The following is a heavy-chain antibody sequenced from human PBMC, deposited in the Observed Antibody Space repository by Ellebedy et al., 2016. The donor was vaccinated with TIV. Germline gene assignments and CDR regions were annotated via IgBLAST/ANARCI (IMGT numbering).Heavy chain of an antibody. Sequence: PGGSLRLSCAASGFTVSSNYMSWVRQAPGKGLEWVSVISSGGATSYADSVKSRFTIFGDNSKNTLYLQMNSLRFEDTAVYYCARKYIYGFDWGQGTVGTVSS. V-gene: IGHV3-66*01. D-gene: IGHD5-18*01. CDR2: ISSGGAT. CDR1: GFTVSSNY. J-gene: IGHJ4*02. CDR3: ARKYIYGFD.